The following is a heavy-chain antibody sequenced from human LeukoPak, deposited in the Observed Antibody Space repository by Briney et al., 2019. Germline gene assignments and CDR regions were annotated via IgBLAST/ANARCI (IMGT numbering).Heavy chain of an antibody. D-gene: IGHD4/OR15-4a*01. J-gene: IGHJ4*02. CDR2: IYSDNT. CDR1: GFTVSSNS. Sequence: PGGSLRLSCTVSGFTVSSNSMSWVRQAPGKGLEWVSFIYSDNTHYSDSVKGRFTISRDNSKNTLHLQMNSLRAEDTAVYYCARRAGAYSHPYDYRGQGTLVTVSS. V-gene: IGHV3-53*01. CDR3: ARRAGAYSHPYDY.